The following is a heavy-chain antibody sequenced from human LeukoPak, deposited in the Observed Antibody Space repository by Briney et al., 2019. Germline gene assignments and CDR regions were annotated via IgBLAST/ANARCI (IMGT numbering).Heavy chain of an antibody. CDR3: ARMSKGDLRIDY. CDR2: IDHSGNS. CDR1: GASIRPGPAHY. D-gene: IGHD5/OR15-5a*01. V-gene: IGHV4-39*01. Sequence: SDTLSLICTLSGASIRPGPAHYRDSLHPTPGTGLVWIGPIDHSGNSDNNSALKSRVTISGDTSKNQFSRSLSSVTAADTVVYYCARMSKGDLRIDYWGQGIMVTVSS. J-gene: IGHJ4*02.